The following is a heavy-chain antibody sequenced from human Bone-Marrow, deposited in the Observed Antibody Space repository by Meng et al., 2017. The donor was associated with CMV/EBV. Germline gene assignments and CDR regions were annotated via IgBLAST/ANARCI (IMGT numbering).Heavy chain of an antibody. D-gene: IGHD3-3*01. J-gene: IGHJ6*02. CDR3: ARDVYYDFWSGYYTGIGYYGMDV. V-gene: IGHV4-59*01. CDR2: IYYSGST. Sequence: SETLSLTCTVSGGSISSYYWSWIRQPPGKGLEWIGYIYYSGSTNYNPSLKSRVTISVDTSKNQFSLKLSSVTAADTAVYYCARDVYYDFWSGYYTGIGYYGMDVWGQGTTVTVSS. CDR1: GGSISSYY.